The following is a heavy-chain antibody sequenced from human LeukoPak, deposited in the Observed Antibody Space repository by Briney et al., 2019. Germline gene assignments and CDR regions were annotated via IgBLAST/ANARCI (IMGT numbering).Heavy chain of an antibody. CDR1: GGSISYNS. J-gene: IGHJ6*03. Sequence: TLSLTCTVSGGSISYNSWSWIRQTPVKGLEWIANIYDNGNTDYSPSLQSRVTISTDTSETQFSLRLKSVTAADTAVYYCARLGSAATGAPPYYYYYVDVWGKGTTVTVSS. D-gene: IGHD1-26*01. CDR2: IYDNGNT. CDR3: ARLGSAATGAPPYYYYYVDV. V-gene: IGHV4-59*01.